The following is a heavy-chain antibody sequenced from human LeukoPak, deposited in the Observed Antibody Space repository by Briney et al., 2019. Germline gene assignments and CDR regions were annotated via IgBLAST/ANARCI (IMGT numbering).Heavy chain of an antibody. CDR2: IYHSGST. D-gene: IGHD3-10*01. Sequence: SETLSLTCAVSGGSISSNNWWNWVRQPPGKGLEWIGEIYHSGSTNYNPSLKSRVTISVDTSKNQFSLKLSSVTAADTAVYYCARNLRRGIPYGSGSYPNYYYYYMDVWGKGTTVTISS. CDR1: GGSISSNNW. V-gene: IGHV4-4*02. J-gene: IGHJ6*03. CDR3: ARNLRRGIPYGSGSYPNYYYYYMDV.